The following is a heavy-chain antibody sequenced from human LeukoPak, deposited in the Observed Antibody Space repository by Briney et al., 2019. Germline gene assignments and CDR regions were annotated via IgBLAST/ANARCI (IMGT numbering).Heavy chain of an antibody. J-gene: IGHJ6*02. CDR3: ARALMVRGVIIYYYYGMDV. V-gene: IGHV4-4*07. Sequence: PSETLSLTCTVSGGSISSYYWSWIRQPAGKGLEWIGRIYTSGSTNYNPSLKSRVTMSVDTSKNQFSLKLSSVTAEDTAVYYCARALMVRGVIIYYYYGMDVWGQGTTVTVSS. D-gene: IGHD3-10*01. CDR2: IYTSGST. CDR1: GGSISSYY.